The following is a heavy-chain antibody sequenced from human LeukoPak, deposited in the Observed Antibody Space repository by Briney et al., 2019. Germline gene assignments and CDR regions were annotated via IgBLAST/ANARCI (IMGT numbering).Heavy chain of an antibody. CDR3: ARSRGATH. CDR1: GFTFSDYY. J-gene: IGHJ4*02. D-gene: IGHD3-16*01. Sequence: GGSLRLSCAASGFTFSDYYMSWIRQAPGEGLEWVSYIGGSSGYTDYAGSVKGRFTISRGNAKNSLYLEMTSLRPEDTAVYYCARSRGATHWGQGTLVTVSS. CDR2: IGGSSGYT. V-gene: IGHV3-11*03.